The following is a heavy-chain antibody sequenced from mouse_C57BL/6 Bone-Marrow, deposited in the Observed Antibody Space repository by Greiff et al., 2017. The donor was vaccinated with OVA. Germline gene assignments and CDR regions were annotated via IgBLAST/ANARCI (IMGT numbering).Heavy chain of an antibody. V-gene: IGHV1-42*01. CDR2: ITPSTGGT. J-gene: IGHJ3*01. CDR1: GYSFTGYY. D-gene: IGHD1-1*01. Sequence: VQLQQSGPELVKPGASVKISCKASGYSFTGYYMNWVKQSPEKSLEWIGEITPSTGGTTYNQKFKAKATLTVDKTSSTAYMQRKSLTSEDSAVYYCARDHGSSSFAYWGQGTLVTVSA. CDR3: ARDHGSSSFAY.